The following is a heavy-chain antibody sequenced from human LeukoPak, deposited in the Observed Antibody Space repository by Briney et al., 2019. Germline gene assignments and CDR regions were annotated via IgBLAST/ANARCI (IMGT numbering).Heavy chain of an antibody. CDR2: FYHSGST. J-gene: IGHJ3*02. CDR3: ARYVIVGAIGDAYDI. V-gene: IGHV4-30-2*01. D-gene: IGHD1-26*01. Sequence: SETLSLTCAVSGGCISSGGYSWSWIRQPPGKGLEWIGYFYHSGSTYYNPSLKSRVTISVDRSKNQFSLKLSSVTAADTAVYYCARYVIVGAIGDAYDIWGQGTMVTVSS. CDR1: GGCISSGGYS.